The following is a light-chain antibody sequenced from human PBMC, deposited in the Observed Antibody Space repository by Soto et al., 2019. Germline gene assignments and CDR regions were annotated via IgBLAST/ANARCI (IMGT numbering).Light chain of an antibody. Sequence: EIVLTQSSGTLSLSPGERATLSCRASQSVSSSYLDWYQQKPGQAPRLLIYGASTWATGIPARFSGSGSGTEFTLAISSLQSEDFAVYYCQQYKDWPTTFGQGTKV. CDR3: QQYKDWPTT. V-gene: IGKV3-15*01. CDR1: QSVSSS. J-gene: IGKJ1*01. CDR2: GAS.